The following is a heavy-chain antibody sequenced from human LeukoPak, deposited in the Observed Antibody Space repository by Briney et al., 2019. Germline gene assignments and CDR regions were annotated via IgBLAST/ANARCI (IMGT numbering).Heavy chain of an antibody. CDR3: AKDLRQQLGLGALDY. CDR2: ISYDGSNK. J-gene: IGHJ4*02. D-gene: IGHD3-16*01. Sequence: PGGSLRLSCAASGFTFSSYGMHRVRQAPGKGLEWVAVISYDGSNKYYADSVKGRFTISRDNSKNTLYLQVNSLRAEDTAVYYCAKDLRQQLGLGALDYWGQGTLVTVSS. CDR1: GFTFSSYG. V-gene: IGHV3-30*18.